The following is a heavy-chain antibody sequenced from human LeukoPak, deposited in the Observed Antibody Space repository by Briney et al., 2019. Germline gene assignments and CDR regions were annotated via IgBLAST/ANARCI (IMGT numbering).Heavy chain of an antibody. CDR1: GGSISSGGYS. CDR3: ASPRTSYRYTFDY. Sequence: SETLSLTCAVSGGSISSGGYSWSWIRQPPGKGLEWIGYIYHSGSTYYNPSLKSRLTISVDRSNNQFSLKLSSVTAADTAVYFCASPRTSYRYTFDYWGPGALVTVSS. CDR2: IYHSGST. V-gene: IGHV4-30-2*01. J-gene: IGHJ4*02. D-gene: IGHD5-18*01.